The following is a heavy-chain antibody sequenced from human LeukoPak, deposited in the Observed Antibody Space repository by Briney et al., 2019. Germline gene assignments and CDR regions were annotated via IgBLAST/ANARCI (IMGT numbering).Heavy chain of an antibody. CDR3: AVPLAYYYYYGMDV. V-gene: IGHV4-34*01. CDR2: INHSGST. CDR1: GGSFSGYY. J-gene: IGHJ6*04. Sequence: SETLSLTCAVYGGSFSGYYWSWIRQPPGKGLEWIGEINHSGSTNYNPSLKSRVTISVDTSKNQFSLKLSSVTAADTAVYYCAVPLAYYYYYGMDVWGKGTTVTVSS.